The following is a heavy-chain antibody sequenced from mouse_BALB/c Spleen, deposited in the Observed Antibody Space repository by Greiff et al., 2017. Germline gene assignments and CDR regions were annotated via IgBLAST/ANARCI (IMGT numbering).Heavy chain of an antibody. CDR2: INPSSGYT. V-gene: IGHV1-4*01. Sequence: QVHVKQSGAELARPGASVKMSCKASGYTFTSYTMHWVKQRPGQGLEWIGYINPSSGYTNYNQKFKDKATLTADKSSSTAYMQLSSLTSEDSAVYYCASQADRYDGDYWGQGTTLTVSS. J-gene: IGHJ2*01. CDR1: GYTFTSYT. CDR3: ASQADRYDGDY. D-gene: IGHD2-14*01.